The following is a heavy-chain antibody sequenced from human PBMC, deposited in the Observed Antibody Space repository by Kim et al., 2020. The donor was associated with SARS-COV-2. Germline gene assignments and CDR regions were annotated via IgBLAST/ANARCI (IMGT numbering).Heavy chain of an antibody. Sequence: SETLSLTCTVSGYSISSGYYWGWIRQPPGKGLEWIGSIYHSGSTYYNPSLKSRVTISVDTSKNQFSLKLSSVTAADTAVYYCAREPYSSGWYDYWGQGT. CDR2: IYHSGST. V-gene: IGHV4-38-2*02. CDR1: GYSISSGYY. D-gene: IGHD6-19*01. J-gene: IGHJ4*02. CDR3: AREPYSSGWYDY.